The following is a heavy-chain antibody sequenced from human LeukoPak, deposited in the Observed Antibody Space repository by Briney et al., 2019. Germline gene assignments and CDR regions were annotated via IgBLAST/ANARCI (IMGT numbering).Heavy chain of an antibody. J-gene: IGHJ6*03. CDR3: ARDTPAYSGYSYGRNYYYYYMDV. CDR2: IKQDGSEK. CDR1: GFTFSSYW. D-gene: IGHD5-18*01. V-gene: IGHV3-7*01. Sequence: PGGSLRLSCAASGFTFSSYWMSWVRQAPGKGLEWVANIKQDGSEKYYVDSVKGRFTISRDNAKNSLYLQMNSLRAEDTAVYYCARDTPAYSGYSYGRNYYYYYMDVWGKGTTVAVSS.